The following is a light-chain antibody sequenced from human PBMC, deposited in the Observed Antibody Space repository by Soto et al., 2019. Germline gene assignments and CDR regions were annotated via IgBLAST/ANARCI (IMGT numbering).Light chain of an antibody. J-gene: IGKJ5*01. CDR3: QQRNIWPPVT. CDR2: GAF. V-gene: IGKV3-11*01. Sequence: EILLTQSPCTLSLSPGERATLSCRASPSVTNYLAWYQQKPGQAPRLLIYGAFNRATGIPARFSGSGSGTDFTLTISSLEPEDFAVYYCQQRNIWPPVTFGQGTRLENK. CDR1: PSVTNY.